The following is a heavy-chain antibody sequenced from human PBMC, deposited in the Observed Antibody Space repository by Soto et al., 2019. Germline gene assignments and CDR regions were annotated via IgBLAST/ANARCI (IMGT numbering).Heavy chain of an antibody. CDR2: ISSDEGRR. J-gene: IGHJ4*02. V-gene: IGHV3-30-3*01. CDR1: GFTFSNYA. Sequence: LSLSCSASGFTFSNYALHWVRQAPGKGLEWVTVISSDEGRRYYADSVKGRFTISRGNSKNTLYLQMNSPRVEDTAIYNCAHLAGLSDTDDLWGQETPVTVS. D-gene: IGHD5-18*01. CDR3: AHLAGLSDTDDL.